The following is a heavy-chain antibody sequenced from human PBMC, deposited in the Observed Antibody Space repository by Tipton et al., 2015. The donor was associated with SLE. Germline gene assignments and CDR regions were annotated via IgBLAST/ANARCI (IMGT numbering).Heavy chain of an antibody. Sequence: LRLSCAASGFTFRSYEMNWVRQPPGKGLEWIGSIYYSGSTYYNPSLKGRVTISLDTSKNQFSLKRSSVTAADTAVYYCARLGGGSYYGYWGQGTLVTVSS. J-gene: IGHJ4*02. CDR1: GFTFRSYE. D-gene: IGHD1-26*01. CDR2: IYYSGST. V-gene: IGHV4-39*07. CDR3: ARLGGGSYYGY.